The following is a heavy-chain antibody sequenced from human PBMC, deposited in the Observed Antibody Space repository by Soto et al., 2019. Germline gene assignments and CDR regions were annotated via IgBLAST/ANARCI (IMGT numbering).Heavy chain of an antibody. J-gene: IGHJ4*02. Sequence: TLSLTCTVSGGSISSGGYYWSWIRQHPGKGLEWIGYIYYSGSTYYSTSLKTRLTISKDTSKNQVVLTMTNMDPVDTATYYCARLAAAGTPDYWGQGTLVTVSS. CDR3: ARLAAAGTPDY. D-gene: IGHD6-13*01. V-gene: IGHV2-70*01. CDR2: IYYSGST. CDR1: GGSISSGGYY.